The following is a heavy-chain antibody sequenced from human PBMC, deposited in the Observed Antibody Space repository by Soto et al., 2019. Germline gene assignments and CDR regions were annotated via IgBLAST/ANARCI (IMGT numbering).Heavy chain of an antibody. V-gene: IGHV1-18*01. J-gene: IGHJ6*04. CDR3: ARHGMDYNAYTGVYSSYGMNV. CDR1: GYTFTNYG. D-gene: IGHD7-27*01. CDR2: INGDNGDT. Sequence: VQLVQSGAEVKQPGASVKVSCKASGYTFTNYGVTWVRQAPGQGLEWMGWINGDNGDTHYAQNVQGKATMTTDKSTRTSYMELRSLKSADTAVYYWARHGMDYNAYTGVYSSYGMNVWGKGTNITVSS.